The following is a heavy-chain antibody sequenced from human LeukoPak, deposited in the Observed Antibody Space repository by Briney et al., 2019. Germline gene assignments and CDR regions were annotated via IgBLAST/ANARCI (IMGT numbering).Heavy chain of an antibody. J-gene: IGHJ5*02. CDR1: GGSISSGAYS. D-gene: IGHD3-16*01. V-gene: IGHV4-30-2*01. CDR2: IFHSGST. Sequence: SETLSLTCAVSGGSISSGAYSWSWIRQPPGKGLEWIGYIFHSGSTYYTPSLKSRVTISVDTSKNQFSLKLTSMTLADTAVYYCARELWAANAPGSWFDPWGQGIPVTLPS. CDR3: ARELWAANAPGSWFDP.